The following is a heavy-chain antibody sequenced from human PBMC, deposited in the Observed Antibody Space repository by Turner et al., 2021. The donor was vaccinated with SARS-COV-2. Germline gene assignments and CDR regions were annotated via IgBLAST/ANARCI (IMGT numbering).Heavy chain of an antibody. Sequence: EVQLVESGGGLVQPGGSLRLSCAASGFTFSDSSMNWVRQAPGKGLEWISYSSSSGDTIYYADSVKGRFTISRDHAKDSLYLQMNSLSAEDTAVYYCAKGRAPGDDYWGQGTLVTVSP. D-gene: IGHD3-16*01. CDR2: SSSSGDTI. J-gene: IGHJ4*02. V-gene: IGHV3-48*01. CDR3: AKGRAPGDDY. CDR1: GFTFSDSS.